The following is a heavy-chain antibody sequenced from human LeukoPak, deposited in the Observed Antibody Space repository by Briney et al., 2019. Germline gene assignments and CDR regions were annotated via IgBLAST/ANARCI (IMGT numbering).Heavy chain of an antibody. J-gene: IGHJ4*02. D-gene: IGHD2-21*02. CDR1: GFTFDDYG. CDR2: INWNGGST. CDR3: ARDRRPYCGGDCYSVY. Sequence: GGALRLCCAASGFTFDDYGMSWVRQAPGKGLEWFSGINWNGGSTGYADSVKGRFTISRDNAKNSLYLQMNSLRAEDTALYYCARDRRPYCGGDCYSVYWGQGTLVTVSS. V-gene: IGHV3-20*04.